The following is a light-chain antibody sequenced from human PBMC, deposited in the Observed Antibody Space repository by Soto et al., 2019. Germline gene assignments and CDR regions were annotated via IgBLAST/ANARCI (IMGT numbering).Light chain of an antibody. J-gene: IGKJ1*01. Sequence: DLQMTQSPCSLSASVGDRVTITCRASQTISFYLNWYQQKPGKDPKLLIYAASNLQSGVPSRFSDSGTRTEFTLTLNSLQPEDFATYSCQQAYSTPRTFGQGTKVQIK. CDR2: AAS. CDR3: QQAYSTPRT. CDR1: QTISFY. V-gene: IGKV1-39*01.